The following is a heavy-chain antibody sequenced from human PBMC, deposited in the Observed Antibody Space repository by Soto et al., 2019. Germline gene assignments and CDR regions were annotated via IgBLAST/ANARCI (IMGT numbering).Heavy chain of an antibody. J-gene: IGHJ4*02. CDR2: IYYSGST. Sequence: SETLSLTCTVSGGSISSGGDYWSWIRQHPGKGLEWIGYIYYSGSTYYNPSLKSRVTISVDTSKNQFSLKLSSVTAADTAVYYCVRTIQPGTTTYFDYWGQGTLVTVSS. D-gene: IGHD1-1*01. V-gene: IGHV4-31*03. CDR3: VRTIQPGTTTYFDY. CDR1: GGSISSGGDY.